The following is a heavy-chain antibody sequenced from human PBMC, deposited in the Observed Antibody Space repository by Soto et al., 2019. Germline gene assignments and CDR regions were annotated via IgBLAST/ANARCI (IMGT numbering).Heavy chain of an antibody. D-gene: IGHD3-10*01. CDR3: ARDRGGYGPPDV. CDR2: ISGTSGYT. CDR1: GFSFSDSY. J-gene: IGHJ6*02. V-gene: IGHV3-11*06. Sequence: QVQLVESGGGLVKPGGSLRLSCAVSGFSFSDSYMSWVRQAPGKGLEWASYISGTSGYTGYADSVKGRFTISRDNAKNSLYLQMNSLRVEDTAVYYCARDRGGYGPPDVWGQGTTVTVSS.